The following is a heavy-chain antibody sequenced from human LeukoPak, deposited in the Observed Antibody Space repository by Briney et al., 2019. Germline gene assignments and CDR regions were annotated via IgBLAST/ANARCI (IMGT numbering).Heavy chain of an antibody. J-gene: IGHJ2*01. D-gene: IGHD2-15*01. V-gene: IGHV3-13*01. CDR2: IGVTGDT. CDR1: GFTFSKDD. Sequence: GSLRLSFAASGFTFSKDDFHWVRQAPGKGLEWGAAIGVTGDTYYADSVKGRFTIPREDAANSLYLQMRSLGAGDTALYYCTKEFCGSRAACAGGSYYDFWGRGALVTVSS. CDR3: TKEFCGSRAACAGGSYYDF.